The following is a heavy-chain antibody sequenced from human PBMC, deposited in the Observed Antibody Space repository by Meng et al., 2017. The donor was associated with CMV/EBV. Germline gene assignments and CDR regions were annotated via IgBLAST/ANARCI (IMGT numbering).Heavy chain of an antibody. D-gene: IGHD3-10*01. Sequence: GSLRLSCTVSGGSISSDYWSWIRQPPGKGLEWIGYIYYSVSTNYNPSLKSRVTISVDTSKNQFSLKLSSVTAADTAVYYCARFPGRGGMDVWGQGTTVTVSS. V-gene: IGHV4-59*01. CDR2: IYYSVST. J-gene: IGHJ6*02. CDR3: ARFPGRGGMDV. CDR1: GGSISSDY.